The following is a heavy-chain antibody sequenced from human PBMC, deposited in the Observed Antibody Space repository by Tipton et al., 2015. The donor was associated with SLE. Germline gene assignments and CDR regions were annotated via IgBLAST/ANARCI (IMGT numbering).Heavy chain of an antibody. V-gene: IGHV4-59*12. CDR1: GGSINNYY. D-gene: IGHD6-19*01. Sequence: TLSLTCTVSGGSINNYYWSWIRQPPGKGLEWIGYIYYSGSTYCNPSLKSRVTISVDTSKNQFSLKLNSVTAADTAVFYCARVTGHSSGWYGWVDSWGQGTLVTVSS. CDR2: IYYSGST. J-gene: IGHJ4*02. CDR3: ARVTGHSSGWYGWVDS.